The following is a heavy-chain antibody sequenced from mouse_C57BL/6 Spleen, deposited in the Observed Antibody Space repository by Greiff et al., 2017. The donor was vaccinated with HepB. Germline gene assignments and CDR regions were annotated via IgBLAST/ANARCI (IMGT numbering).Heavy chain of an antibody. Sequence: QVHVKQSGAELVRPGASVKLSCKASGYTFTDYYINWVKQRPGQGLEWIARIYPGSGNTYYNEKFKGKATLTAEKSSSTAYMQLSSLTSEDSAVYFGARRSRYYGSSYAMDYWGQGTSVTVSS. D-gene: IGHD1-1*01. CDR1: GYTFTDYY. J-gene: IGHJ4*01. V-gene: IGHV1-76*01. CDR2: IYPGSGNT. CDR3: ARRSRYYGSSYAMDY.